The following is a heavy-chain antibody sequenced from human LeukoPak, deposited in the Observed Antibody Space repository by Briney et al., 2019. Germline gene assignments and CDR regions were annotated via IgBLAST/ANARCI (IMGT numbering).Heavy chain of an antibody. D-gene: IGHD6-6*01. CDR2: ISYDGSNK. J-gene: IGHJ1*01. Sequence: GGSLRLSCAASGFTFSSYGMHWVRQAPGKGLEWVAVISYDGSNKYYADSVKGRFTISRDNSKNTLYLQMSGLRAEDTAVYYCAKVEYSSNIPQHWGQGTLVTVSS. CDR1: GFTFSSYG. V-gene: IGHV3-30*18. CDR3: AKVEYSSNIPQH.